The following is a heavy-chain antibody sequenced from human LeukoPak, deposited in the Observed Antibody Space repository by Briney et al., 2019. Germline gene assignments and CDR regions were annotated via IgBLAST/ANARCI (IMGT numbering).Heavy chain of an antibody. CDR1: GFTFSSYA. CDR2: ISGSGASR. V-gene: IGHV3-23*01. CDR3: AKESSQWLVPY. J-gene: IGHJ4*02. Sequence: GGSLRLSCAASGFTFSSYAMSWVRQAPGKGLEWVSDISGSGASRNYVDPVKGRFTISRDNSKNSLYLHMNSLRAEDTAVYYCAKESSQWLVPYWGRGTLVTVSS. D-gene: IGHD6-19*01.